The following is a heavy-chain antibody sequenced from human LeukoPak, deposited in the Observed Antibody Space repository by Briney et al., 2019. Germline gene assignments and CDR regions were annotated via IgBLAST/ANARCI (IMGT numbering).Heavy chain of an antibody. D-gene: IGHD3-10*01. CDR1: GGSISSSSYY. CDR2: IYYSGST. J-gene: IGHJ4*02. Sequence: PSETLSLTCTVSGGSISSSSYYWGWIRQPPGKGLEWIWSIYYSGSTYYNPSRKSRITISVDTSKNQSYLKLSSVTAADTAVYYRARQRFTMVRGPHFDYWGQGTLVTVSS. V-gene: IGHV4-39*01. CDR3: ARQRFTMVRGPHFDY.